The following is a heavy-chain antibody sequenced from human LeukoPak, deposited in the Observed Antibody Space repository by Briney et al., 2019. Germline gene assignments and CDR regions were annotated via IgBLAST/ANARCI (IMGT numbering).Heavy chain of an antibody. CDR3: AKAPVISCRGAYCYPFDY. Sequence: PGGSLRLSCAAFGFTFSSYEMNWVRQAPGKGLEWVSYISSSGSTIYYADSVKGRFTISRDNAKNSLYLQMNSLRAEDAAVYYCAKAPVISCRGAYCYPFDYWGQGTLVTVSS. CDR2: ISSSGSTI. CDR1: GFTFSSYE. D-gene: IGHD2-21*01. V-gene: IGHV3-48*03. J-gene: IGHJ4*02.